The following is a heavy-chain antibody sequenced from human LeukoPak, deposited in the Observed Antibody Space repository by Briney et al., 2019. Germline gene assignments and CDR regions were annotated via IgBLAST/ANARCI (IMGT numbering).Heavy chain of an antibody. CDR3: AGARLLTTVPAAKAGDWFDP. Sequence: SETLSPTCAVYGGSFSGYYWSWIRQPPGKGLEWIGEINHSGSTNYNPSLKSRVTISVDTSKNQFSLKLSSVTAADTAVYYCAGARLLTTVPAAKAGDWFDPWGQATLVNVFS. J-gene: IGHJ5*02. CDR2: INHSGST. CDR1: GGSFSGYY. V-gene: IGHV4-34*01. D-gene: IGHD2-2*01.